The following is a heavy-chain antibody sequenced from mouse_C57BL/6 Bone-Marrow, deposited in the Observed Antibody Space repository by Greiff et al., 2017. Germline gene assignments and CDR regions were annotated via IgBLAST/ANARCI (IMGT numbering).Heavy chain of an antibody. J-gene: IGHJ3*01. CDR2: IYPGGGYT. V-gene: IGHV1-63*01. D-gene: IGHD2-3*01. CDR3: AIYDGYAWFAY. Sequence: VKLQQSGAELVRPGTSVKMSCKASGYTFTNYWIGWAKQRPGHGLEWIGDIYPGGGYTNYNEKFKGKATLTADKSSSTAYMQFSSLTSEDSAIYYCAIYDGYAWFAYWGQGTLVTVSA. CDR1: GYTFTNYW.